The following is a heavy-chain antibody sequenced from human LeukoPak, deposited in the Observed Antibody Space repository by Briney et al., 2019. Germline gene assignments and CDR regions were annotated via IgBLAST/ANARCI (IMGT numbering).Heavy chain of an antibody. D-gene: IGHD5-18*01. Sequence: SETLSLTCTVSGGSISTYYWSWIRQPPGKGLEWIGYIYYSGSIKYNPSLKSRVTISVDTSKNQFSLKLSSVTAADTAVYYCARDGRRGYSYGWNYFDYWGQGTLVTVSS. CDR1: GGSISTYY. CDR3: ARDGRRGYSYGWNYFDY. V-gene: IGHV4-59*01. CDR2: IYYSGSI. J-gene: IGHJ4*02.